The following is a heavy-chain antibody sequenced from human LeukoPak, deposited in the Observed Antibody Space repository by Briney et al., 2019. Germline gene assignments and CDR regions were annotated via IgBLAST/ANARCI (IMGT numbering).Heavy chain of an antibody. Sequence: PGGSLRLSCAASGFTFTTNWMTWVRQAPGKGLEWVATINQGGSEKYYVDSVKGRFTISRDNAKNSLFLQMNDLRVEDTAVYYCARERPDSRNLDSWGRGALVTVSS. CDR2: INQGGSEK. D-gene: IGHD1-14*01. J-gene: IGHJ4*02. V-gene: IGHV3-7*01. CDR3: ARERPDSRNLDS. CDR1: GFTFTTNW.